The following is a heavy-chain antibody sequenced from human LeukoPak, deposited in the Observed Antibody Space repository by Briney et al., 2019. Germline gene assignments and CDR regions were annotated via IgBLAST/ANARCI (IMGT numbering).Heavy chain of an antibody. J-gene: IGHJ4*02. CDR3: ASFFWSGYYFDY. CDR1: GFTVSSNY. D-gene: IGHD3-3*01. Sequence: GGSLRLSCAASGFTVSSNYMSWVRQAPGKGLEWVSVIYSGGSTYYADSVKGRFTISRDNSKNTLYLQMNSLRAEDTAVYYCASFFWSGYYFDYWGQGTLVTVSS. V-gene: IGHV3-53*01. CDR2: IYSGGST.